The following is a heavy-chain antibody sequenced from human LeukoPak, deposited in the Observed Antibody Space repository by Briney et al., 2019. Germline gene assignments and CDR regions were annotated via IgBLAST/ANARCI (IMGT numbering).Heavy chain of an antibody. CDR2: IHPGDSDT. D-gene: IGHD6-13*01. CDR1: GYTLTNYW. V-gene: IGHV5-51*01. Sequence: GESLKISCRDSGYTLTNYWIGWVRPMPGKGLECMGIIHPGDSDTRYSPSFQGQVTISADKSISTAYLEWSRLKASETAIYHCARYQAAAAPDYWGQGTLVTVSS. CDR3: ARYQAAAAPDY. J-gene: IGHJ4*02.